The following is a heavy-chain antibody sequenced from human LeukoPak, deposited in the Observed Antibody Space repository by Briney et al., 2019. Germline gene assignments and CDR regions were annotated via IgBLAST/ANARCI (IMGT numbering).Heavy chain of an antibody. CDR3: ARHIAARPYYYYYMDV. CDR2: IIPIFGTA. CDR1: GGTFSSYA. J-gene: IGHJ6*03. Sequence: SVNVSCKASGGTFSSYAISWVRQAPGQGLEWMGRIIPIFGTANYAQKFQGRVTITADESTSTAYMELSSLRSEDTAVYYCARHIAARPYYYYYMDVWGKGTTVTVSS. D-gene: IGHD6-6*01. V-gene: IGHV1-69*13.